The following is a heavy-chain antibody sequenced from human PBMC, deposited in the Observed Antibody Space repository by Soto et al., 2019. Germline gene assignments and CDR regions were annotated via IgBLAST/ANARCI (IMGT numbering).Heavy chain of an antibody. J-gene: IGHJ5*02. CDR2: ISAYNGNT. CDR1: GYTFTSYG. Sequence: ASVKVSCKASGYTFTSYGISWVRQAPGQGLEWMGWISAYNGNTNYAQKLQGRVTMTTDTSTGTAYMELRSLRSDDTAGYYCARTKSSSWRDWFDPWGQGTLVTVSS. D-gene: IGHD6-13*01. V-gene: IGHV1-18*01. CDR3: ARTKSSSWRDWFDP.